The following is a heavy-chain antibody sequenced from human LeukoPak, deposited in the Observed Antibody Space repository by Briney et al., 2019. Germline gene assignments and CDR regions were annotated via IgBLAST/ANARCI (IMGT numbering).Heavy chain of an antibody. CDR3: ARDLDPATNYYDSSGPWHY. D-gene: IGHD3-22*01. J-gene: IGHJ4*02. Sequence: GGSLRLSCAASGFTFSSYSMNWVRQAPGKGLEWVSYISSSSSTIYYADSVKGRFTISRDNAKNSLYLQMNSLRAEDTAVYYCARDLDPATNYYDSSGPWHYWGQGTLVTVSS. V-gene: IGHV3-48*01. CDR1: GFTFSSYS. CDR2: ISSSSSTI.